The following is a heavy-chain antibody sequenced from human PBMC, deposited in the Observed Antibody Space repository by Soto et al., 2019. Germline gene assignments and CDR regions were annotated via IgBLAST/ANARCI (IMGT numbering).Heavy chain of an antibody. Sequence: GGSLRLSCAASGFTFSSYAMSGVRQAPGKGLEWVSAISGSGGSTYYADSVKGRFTISRDNSKNTLYLQMNSLRAEDTAVYYCAKDPEYHGDGMDVWGQGTTVAVSS. D-gene: IGHD2-2*01. CDR3: AKDPEYHGDGMDV. CDR2: ISGSGGST. J-gene: IGHJ6*02. CDR1: GFTFSSYA. V-gene: IGHV3-23*01.